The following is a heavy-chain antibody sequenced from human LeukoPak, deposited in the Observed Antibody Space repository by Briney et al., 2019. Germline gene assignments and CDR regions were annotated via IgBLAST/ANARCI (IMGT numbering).Heavy chain of an antibody. CDR3: ARAPTSYGDYADYFDY. V-gene: IGHV1-46*01. CDR2: INPNGGST. J-gene: IGHJ4*02. CDR1: GYTFTSYY. Sequence: ASVKVSCKASGYTFTSYYTHWVRQAPGQGLEWMGIINPNGGSTRYEQKFQGRVTMTRDTPTGTVYMELSSLRSEDTAVYYCARAPTSYGDYADYFDYWGQGTLVTVSS. D-gene: IGHD4-17*01.